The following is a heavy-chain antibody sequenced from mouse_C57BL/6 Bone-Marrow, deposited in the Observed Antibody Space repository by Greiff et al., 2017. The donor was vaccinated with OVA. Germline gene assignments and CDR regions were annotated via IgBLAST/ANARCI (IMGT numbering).Heavy chain of an antibody. CDR3: ARDSSGYVFAY. CDR1: GYTFTSYG. V-gene: IGHV1-81*01. D-gene: IGHD3-2*02. Sequence: VQLQQSGAELARPGASVKLSCKASGYTFTSYGISWVKQSTGQGLEWIGEIYPRSGNTYYNEKFKGKATLTADKSSSTAYMELRSLTSEDSAVYVCARDSSGYVFAYWGQGTLVTVSA. CDR2: IYPRSGNT. J-gene: IGHJ3*01.